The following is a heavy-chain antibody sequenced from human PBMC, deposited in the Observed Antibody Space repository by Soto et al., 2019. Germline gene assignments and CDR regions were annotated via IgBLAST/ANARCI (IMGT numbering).Heavy chain of an antibody. CDR1: GYTLTNYY. D-gene: IGHD2-15*01. Sequence: GASVKVCCKASGYTLTNYYMHWVRQAPGQGLEWMGIINPSVSSTSYAQKFQGRVAMTRDTSTSTVYMELSSLRSDDTAVYYCARASGGYCSGGRCSFDVWGLGSEVTLSS. J-gene: IGHJ4*02. CDR3: ARASGGYCSGGRCSFDV. V-gene: IGHV1-46*01. CDR2: INPSVSST.